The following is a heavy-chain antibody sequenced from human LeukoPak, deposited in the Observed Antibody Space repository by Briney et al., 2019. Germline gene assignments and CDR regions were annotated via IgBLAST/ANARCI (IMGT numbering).Heavy chain of an antibody. J-gene: IGHJ4*02. V-gene: IGHV4-34*01. CDR3: ARASAAVIQGFDY. CDR2: TNHSGST. D-gene: IGHD6-25*01. Sequence: PSETLSLTCAVYGGSFSGYYWSWIRQPPGKGLEWIGETNHSGSTNYNPSLKSRVTISVDTSKNQFSLKLSSVTAADTAVYYCARASAAVIQGFDYWGQGTLVTVSS. CDR1: GGSFSGYY.